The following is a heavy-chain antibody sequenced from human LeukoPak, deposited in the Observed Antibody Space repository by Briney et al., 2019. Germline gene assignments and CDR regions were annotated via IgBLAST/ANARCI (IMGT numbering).Heavy chain of an antibody. CDR1: GFTFNDYA. D-gene: IGHD6-19*01. Sequence: GGSLRLSCAASGFTFNDYAIHWVRQAPGKGLEWVAVISYDGSNEYYADSVKGRFTISRDNSKNTLYLQMNSLRAEDTAVYYCARSGSGWYEGLDYWGQGTLVTVSS. CDR3: ARSGSGWYEGLDY. CDR2: ISYDGSNE. V-gene: IGHV3-30-3*01. J-gene: IGHJ4*02.